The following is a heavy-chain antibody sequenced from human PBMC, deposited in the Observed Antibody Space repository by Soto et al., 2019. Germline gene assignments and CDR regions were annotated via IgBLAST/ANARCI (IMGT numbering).Heavy chain of an antibody. V-gene: IGHV3-23*01. J-gene: IGHJ5*02. Sequence: GGSLRLSCAASGFPFSDHAMHWVRQTPGKGLEWVSAITGRGDSTYYADCVKGRFTISRDNSKSTLYLQMMSLRAEDTAVYYCAKDLYVQPPSGWFDPWGQGTVVTVSS. D-gene: IGHD1-26*01. CDR2: ITGRGDST. CDR1: GFPFSDHA. CDR3: AKDLYVQPPSGWFDP.